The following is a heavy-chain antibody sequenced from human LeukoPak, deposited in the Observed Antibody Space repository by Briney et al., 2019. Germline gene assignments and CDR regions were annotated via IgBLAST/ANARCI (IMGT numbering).Heavy chain of an antibody. V-gene: IGHV4-4*07. Sequence: SQTLSLTCTVPGGSISSYYWSWIRQPAGKGLEWIGRIYISGSTNYNPSLKSRVTMSVDTSKNQFSLKLSSVTAADTAVYYCARTVAGSRVMGAFDIWGHGTMVTVSS. CDR2: IYISGST. D-gene: IGHD6-19*01. CDR3: ARTVAGSRVMGAFDI. CDR1: GGSISSYY. J-gene: IGHJ3*02.